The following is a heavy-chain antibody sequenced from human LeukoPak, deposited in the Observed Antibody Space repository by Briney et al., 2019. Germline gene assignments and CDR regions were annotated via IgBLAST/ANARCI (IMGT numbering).Heavy chain of an antibody. J-gene: IGHJ4*02. CDR1: GFTFSSYG. CDR2: ISGNGDKT. Sequence: PGGSLRLSCAASGFTFSSYGMSWVRQAPGKGLEWVSAISGNGDKTYFADSVKGRFTISRDKSKNTVYLQMNSLRAEDTAVYYCAKSGLNRFDYWGQGTLVTVSS. CDR3: AKSGLNRFDY. V-gene: IGHV3-23*01. D-gene: IGHD2-15*01.